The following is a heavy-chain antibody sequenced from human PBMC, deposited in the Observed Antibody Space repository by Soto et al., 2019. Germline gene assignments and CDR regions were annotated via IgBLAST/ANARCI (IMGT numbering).Heavy chain of an antibody. Sequence: SGPTLVNPKRTLTLTCTFSGFSLSTSGMCVSWIRQPPGKAREWLALIDWDDDKYYSTSLKTRLTISKDTSKNQVVLTMPNMDPVDTATYYCARIFSYDSSGTHAFDIWGQGTLVTVSS. CDR1: GFSLSTSGMC. J-gene: IGHJ3*02. CDR2: IDWDDDK. V-gene: IGHV2-70*01. CDR3: ARIFSYDSSGTHAFDI. D-gene: IGHD3-22*01.